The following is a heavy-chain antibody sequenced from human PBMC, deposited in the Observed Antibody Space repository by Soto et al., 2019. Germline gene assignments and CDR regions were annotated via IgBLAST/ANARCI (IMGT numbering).Heavy chain of an antibody. V-gene: IGHV3-33*01. CDR1: GFTFSSYG. Sequence: GGSLRLACAASGFTFSSYGMHWVRQAPGKGLEWVAVIWYDGSNKYYADSVKGRFTISRDNSKNTLYLQMNSLRAEDTAVYYCARDRDIVLVPAALRGMDVWGQGT. D-gene: IGHD2-2*01. J-gene: IGHJ6*02. CDR2: IWYDGSNK. CDR3: ARDRDIVLVPAALRGMDV.